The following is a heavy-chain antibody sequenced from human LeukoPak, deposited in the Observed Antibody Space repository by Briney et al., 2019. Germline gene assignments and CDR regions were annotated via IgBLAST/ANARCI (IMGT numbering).Heavy chain of an antibody. V-gene: IGHV4-38-2*02. CDR1: GYSISSGYY. CDR2: IYHSGST. J-gene: IGHJ4*02. Sequence: SETLSLTFAVSGYSISSGYYWGWIRQPPGKGLEWIGSIYHSGSTYYNPSLKSRVTISVDTSKNQFSLKLSSVTAADTAVYYCARDIEYYYDSSGYGGFDYWGQGTLVTVSS. CDR3: ARDIEYYYDSSGYGGFDY. D-gene: IGHD3-22*01.